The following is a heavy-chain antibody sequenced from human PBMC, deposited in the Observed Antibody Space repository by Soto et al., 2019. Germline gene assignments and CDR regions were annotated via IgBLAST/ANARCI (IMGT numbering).Heavy chain of an antibody. Sequence: PSLTCTVSGGSISSGNHYWSWIRQHPGKGLEWIGYIYHSGTAYYNPSLKSRVMMSVDTSKSQFSLNLKSVTAADTATYYCARVQNHDILTASSPRRSIDHWGQGALVTVSS. CDR2: IYHSGTA. J-gene: IGHJ4*02. V-gene: IGHV4-31*03. CDR1: GGSISSGNHY. CDR3: ARVQNHDILTASSPRRSIDH. D-gene: IGHD3-9*01.